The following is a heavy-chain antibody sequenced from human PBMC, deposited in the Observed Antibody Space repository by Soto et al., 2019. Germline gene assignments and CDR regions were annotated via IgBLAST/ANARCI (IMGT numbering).Heavy chain of an antibody. D-gene: IGHD3-3*01. CDR2: FDPEDGET. V-gene: IGHV1-24*01. CDR1: GYTLTELS. J-gene: IGHJ4*01. CDR3: ATEGFWSGYYFDY. Sequence: AAVKVSCKVSGYTLTELSMYWVRQAPGKGLEWMGGFDPEDGETIYAQKFQGRVTMTEDTSTDTAYMELSSLRSEDTAVYYCATEGFWSGYYFDYWGQGTLVTVSS.